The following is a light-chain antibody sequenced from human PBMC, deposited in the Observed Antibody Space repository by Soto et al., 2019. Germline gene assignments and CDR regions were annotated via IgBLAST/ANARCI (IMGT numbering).Light chain of an antibody. V-gene: IGKV1-5*01. CDR3: QQDYNLH. CDR1: QSISSW. Sequence: DRQMTQSPSTLSATVVYRFTITCRASQSISSWLAWYQQKPVKPPKVLIYGASNLQSSVPPRFSGSGSGTDFTLAISSLQPEDFAVYHRQQDYNLHFGNGPRLEIK. CDR2: GAS. J-gene: IGKJ5*01.